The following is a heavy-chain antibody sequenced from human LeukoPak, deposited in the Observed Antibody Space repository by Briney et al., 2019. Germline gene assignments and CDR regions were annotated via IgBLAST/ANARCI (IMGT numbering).Heavy chain of an antibody. Sequence: GGPLRLSCAASGFTFSNYAMNWVRQAPGKGLQWVSTISGSGVSTYFADSVKGRFTVSRDNSKNTLYLQMNSLRAEDTAVYYCAKGLRYFDWYDYWGQGTLVTVSS. D-gene: IGHD3-9*01. CDR3: AKGLRYFDWYDY. V-gene: IGHV3-23*01. CDR2: ISGSGVST. CDR1: GFTFSNYA. J-gene: IGHJ4*02.